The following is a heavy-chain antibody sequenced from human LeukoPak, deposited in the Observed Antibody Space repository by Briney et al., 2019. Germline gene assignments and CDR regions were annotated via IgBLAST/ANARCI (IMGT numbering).Heavy chain of an antibody. CDR3: SRDGGEGGNSAFDI. D-gene: IGHD4-23*01. J-gene: IGHJ3*02. CDR2: IRTRINSSTT. CDR1: GFIFSDYI. V-gene: IGHV3-72*01. Sequence: GSLSLSCAASGFIFSDYIMDWVRQAPGKGLEWVGRIRTRINSSTTEYAASVKGRFTISRDDSKNSMYLHMNSLKTEDTAVYHCSRDGGEGGNSAFDIWGQGTMVTVSS.